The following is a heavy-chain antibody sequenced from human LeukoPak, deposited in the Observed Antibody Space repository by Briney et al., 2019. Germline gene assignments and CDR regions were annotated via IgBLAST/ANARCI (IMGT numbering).Heavy chain of an antibody. CDR2: IIPIFGTA. CDR1: GGTFSSYA. Sequence: ASVKVSCKASGGTFSSYAISWVRQAPGQGLEWMGGIIPIFGTANYAQKFQGRVTITADESTCTAYMELSSLRSEDTAVYYCARGQSITMVRGVSKGPYYFDYWGQGTLVTVSS. V-gene: IGHV1-69*13. J-gene: IGHJ4*02. CDR3: ARGQSITMVRGVSKGPYYFDY. D-gene: IGHD3-10*01.